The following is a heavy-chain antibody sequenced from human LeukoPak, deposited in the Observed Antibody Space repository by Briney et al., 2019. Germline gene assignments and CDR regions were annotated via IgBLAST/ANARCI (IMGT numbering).Heavy chain of an antibody. J-gene: IGHJ3*02. Sequence: PSETLSLTCTVSGGSISSYYWSWIRQPAGKGLEWIGRIYTSGSTNYNPSLKSRVTISVDTSKNQFSLKLSSVTAADTAVYYCARHMGIAAAGPLVFDAFDIWGQGTMVTVSS. V-gene: IGHV4-4*07. D-gene: IGHD6-13*01. CDR2: IYTSGST. CDR3: ARHMGIAAAGPLVFDAFDI. CDR1: GGSISSYY.